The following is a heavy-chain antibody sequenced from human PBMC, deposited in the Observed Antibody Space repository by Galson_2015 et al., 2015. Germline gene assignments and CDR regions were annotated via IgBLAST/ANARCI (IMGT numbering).Heavy chain of an antibody. V-gene: IGHV1-3*01. J-gene: IGHJ4*02. CDR2: INAGNGNT. CDR3: ARDPDSSGSLSYFDY. D-gene: IGHD6-19*01. Sequence: SVKVSCKASGYTFTSYAMHWVRQAPGQRLEWMGWINAGNGNTKYSQKFQGRVTITRDTSASTAYMELSSLRSEDTAVYYCARDPDSSGSLSYFDYWGQGTLVTVSS. CDR1: GYTFTSYA.